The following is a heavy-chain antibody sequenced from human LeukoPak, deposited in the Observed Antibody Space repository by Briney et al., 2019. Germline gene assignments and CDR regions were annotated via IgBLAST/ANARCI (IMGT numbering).Heavy chain of an antibody. CDR3: ARTIAAAGKDAFDI. V-gene: IGHV1-24*01. D-gene: IGHD6-13*01. CDR2: FDPEDGET. CDR1: GYTLTELS. J-gene: IGHJ3*02. Sequence: GASVKVFCKVSGYTLTELSMHWVRQAPGKGLEWMGGFDPEDGETIYAQRFQGRVTMTEDTSTDTAYMELSSLRSEDTAVYYCARTIAAAGKDAFDIWGQGTMVTVSS.